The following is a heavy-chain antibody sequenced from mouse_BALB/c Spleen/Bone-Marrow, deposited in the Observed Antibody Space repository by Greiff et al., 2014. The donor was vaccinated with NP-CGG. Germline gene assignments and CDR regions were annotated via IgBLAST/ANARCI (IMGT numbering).Heavy chain of an antibody. Sequence: EVQLQQSGAELAKPGASVKLSCTASGFNIKDTYMHWVKQRPEQGLEWIGRIDPANGDTKYDPKFQGKATITADTSSNTAYLQLSSLTSEDAAVYYCTKPSFYYGSSYWYLDVWGAGTTVTVSS. J-gene: IGHJ1*01. D-gene: IGHD1-1*01. CDR1: GFNIKDTY. CDR2: IDPANGDT. V-gene: IGHV14-3*02. CDR3: TKPSFYYGSSYWYLDV.